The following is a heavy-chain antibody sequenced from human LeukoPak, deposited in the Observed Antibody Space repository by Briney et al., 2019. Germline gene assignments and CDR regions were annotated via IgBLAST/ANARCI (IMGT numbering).Heavy chain of an antibody. CDR3: ARRARGTAVAGFDY. Sequence: PSETLSLTCAVYGGSFSGYYWSWIRQPPGKGLEWIGEINHSGSTNYNPSLKSRVTISVDTSKNQFSLKLSSVTAADTAVYYCARRARGTAVAGFDYWGQGTLVTVSS. CDR1: GGSFSGYY. V-gene: IGHV4-34*01. D-gene: IGHD6-19*01. J-gene: IGHJ4*02. CDR2: INHSGST.